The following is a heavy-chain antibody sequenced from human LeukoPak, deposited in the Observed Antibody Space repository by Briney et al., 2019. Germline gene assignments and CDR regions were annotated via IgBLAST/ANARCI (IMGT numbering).Heavy chain of an antibody. CDR2: IYSGGST. CDR1: GFTVSSNY. CDR3: AKRIQYSSSSAYFDY. V-gene: IGHV3-53*01. J-gene: IGHJ4*02. D-gene: IGHD6-6*01. Sequence: PGGSLRLSCAASGFTVSSNYMSWVRQAPGKGLEWVSVIYSGGSTYYADSVKGRFTISRDNSRSTLYLQMNSLRAEDTAIYYCAKRIQYSSSSAYFDYWGQGTLVTVSS.